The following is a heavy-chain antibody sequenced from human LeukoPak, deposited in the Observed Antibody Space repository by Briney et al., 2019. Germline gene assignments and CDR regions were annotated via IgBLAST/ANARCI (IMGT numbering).Heavy chain of an antibody. CDR3: EKDRDIVGASYFDY. V-gene: IGHV3-23*01. Sequence: PGACLRLSCAASGFTSSSYAMSWVRQAPGKGRGWVSATSGSGGSTYYADSVKGRFTISRDNSKNTLYLQMNSLRAEDADVYYCEKDRDIVGASYFDYWGQGTLVTVSS. D-gene: IGHD1-26*01. J-gene: IGHJ4*02. CDR2: TSGSGGST. CDR1: GFTSSSYA.